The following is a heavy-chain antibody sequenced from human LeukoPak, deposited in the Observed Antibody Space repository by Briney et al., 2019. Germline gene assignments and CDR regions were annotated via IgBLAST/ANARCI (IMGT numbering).Heavy chain of an antibody. V-gene: IGHV3-21*01. CDR1: GFTFNTYS. CDR3: ATGYSASKRSYFYYMDV. J-gene: IGHJ6*03. D-gene: IGHD5-12*01. CDR2: ISSTSSYI. Sequence: SGGSLRLSCEASGFTFNTYSMIWVRQAPGKGLEWVSSISSTSSYIYYADSVRGRFTISRDNAKNSLYLQMNSLRAEDTAVYYCATGYSASKRSYFYYMDVWGKGTTVTISS.